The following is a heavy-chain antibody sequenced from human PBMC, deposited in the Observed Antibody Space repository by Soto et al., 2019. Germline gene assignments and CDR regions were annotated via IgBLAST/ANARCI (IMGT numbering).Heavy chain of an antibody. J-gene: IGHJ4*02. D-gene: IGHD3-3*01. CDR1: GGTFSSYA. Sequence: GASVKVSCKASGGTFSSYAISWVRQAPGQGLEWMGGIIPIFGTANYAQKFQGRVTITADESTSTAYMELSSLRSEDTAVYYCARTARSSIFGVVTGYFDDWGQGTLVTVSS. V-gene: IGHV1-69*13. CDR3: ARTARSSIFGVVTGYFDD. CDR2: IIPIFGTA.